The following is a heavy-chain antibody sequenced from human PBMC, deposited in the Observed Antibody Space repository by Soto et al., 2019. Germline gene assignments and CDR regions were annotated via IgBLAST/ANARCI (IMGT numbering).Heavy chain of an antibody. V-gene: IGHV3-30-3*01. D-gene: IGHD6-25*01. CDR2: ISYDGSNK. Sequence: PGGSLRLSCAASGFTFSSYAMHWVRQAPGKGLEWVAVISYDGSNKYYADSVKGVCTISRDHSKNTLYLQMNSLRAEDTAVYYCAIRQEDPAPFDYWGQGTLVTVSS. J-gene: IGHJ4*02. CDR3: AIRQEDPAPFDY. CDR1: GFTFSSYA.